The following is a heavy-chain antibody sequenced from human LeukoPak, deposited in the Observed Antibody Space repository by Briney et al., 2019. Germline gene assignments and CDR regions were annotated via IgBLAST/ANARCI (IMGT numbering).Heavy chain of an antibody. V-gene: IGHV3-30*03. J-gene: IGHJ3*02. D-gene: IGHD2-15*01. CDR1: GFTFSSYG. CDR2: ISYDGSNK. CDR3: AGSSYSDAFDI. Sequence: GRSLRLSCAASGFTFSSYGMHWVRQAPGKGLEWVAVISYDGSNKYYADSVKGRFTISRDNSKNTLYLQMNSLGGEDTAFYFCAGSSYSDAFDIWGQGTMVTVSS.